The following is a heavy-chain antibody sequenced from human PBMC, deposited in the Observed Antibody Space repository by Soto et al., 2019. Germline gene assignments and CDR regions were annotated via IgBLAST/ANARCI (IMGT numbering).Heavy chain of an antibody. CDR2: INAGNGNT. Sequence: ASVKVSCKASGYTFTSYAVHWVRQAPGQRLEWMGWINAGNGNTKYSQKFQGRVTITRDTSASTAYMELSRLRSDDTAVYYCARRDDFWTGYPSPPFDYWGQGTLVTV. D-gene: IGHD3-3*01. CDR3: ARRDDFWTGYPSPPFDY. CDR1: GYTFTSYA. V-gene: IGHV1-3*01. J-gene: IGHJ4*02.